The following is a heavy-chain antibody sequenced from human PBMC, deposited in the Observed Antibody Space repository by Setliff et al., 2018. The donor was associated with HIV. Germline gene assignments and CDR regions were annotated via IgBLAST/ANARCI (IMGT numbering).Heavy chain of an antibody. V-gene: IGHV3-49*04. J-gene: IGHJ5*02. CDR2: IRSKRYGGTT. D-gene: IGHD2-8*01. CDR1: GITFGDYA. Sequence: GGSLRLSCTASGITFGDYAMSWVRQAPGKGLEWVGFIRSKRYGGTTDYAASVEGRFTISRDDSQSIAYLQMNSLRAEDTAVYYCARVLLRTNAVYGVVSNQFDPWGQGTLVTVSS. CDR3: ARVLLRTNAVYGVVSNQFDP.